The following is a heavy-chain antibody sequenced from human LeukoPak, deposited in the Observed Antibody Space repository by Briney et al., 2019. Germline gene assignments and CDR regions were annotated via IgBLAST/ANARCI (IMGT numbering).Heavy chain of an antibody. CDR2: IYHTGST. V-gene: IGHV4-4*02. J-gene: IGHJ4*02. Sequence: SETLSLTCAVSGGSISNNNWWSWVRQTPGKGLEWIGEIYHTGSTNYNPSLKSRVTLSLDKSKNQFSLKVSSATAADTAVYYCARDLGFWSGPDYWGQGTLVTVSS. CDR3: ARDLGFWSGPDY. D-gene: IGHD3-3*01. CDR1: GGSISNNNW.